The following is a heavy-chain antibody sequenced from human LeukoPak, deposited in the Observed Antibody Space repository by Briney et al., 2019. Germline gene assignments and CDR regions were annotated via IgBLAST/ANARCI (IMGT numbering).Heavy chain of an antibody. Sequence: SETLSLTCTVSGGSISSSSYYWGWIRQPRGKGLEWIGSIYYSGSTYYNPSLKSRVTISVDTSKNQFSLKLSSVTAADTAVYYCARDRWAGGLDYFDYWGQGTLVTVSS. CDR2: IYYSGST. V-gene: IGHV4-39*07. D-gene: IGHD3-16*01. CDR1: GGSISSSSYY. J-gene: IGHJ4*02. CDR3: ARDRWAGGLDYFDY.